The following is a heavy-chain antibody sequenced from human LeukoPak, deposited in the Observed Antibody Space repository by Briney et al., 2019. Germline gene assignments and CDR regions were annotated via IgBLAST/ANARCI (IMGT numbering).Heavy chain of an antibody. CDR3: ARDSSRPYYYYYYMDV. CDR2: IKQDGREK. Sequence: GGSLRLSCAASGFTFSSYWMSWVRQAPGKGLEWVANIKQDGREKYYVDSVKGRFTISRDNAKNSLYLQLSSLRAEDTAVYYCARDSSRPYYYYYYMDVWGKGTTVTLSS. V-gene: IGHV3-7*01. CDR1: GFTFSSYW. J-gene: IGHJ6*03. D-gene: IGHD6-13*01.